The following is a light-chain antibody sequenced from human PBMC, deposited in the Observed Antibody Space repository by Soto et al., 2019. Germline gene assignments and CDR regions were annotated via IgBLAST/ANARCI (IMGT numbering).Light chain of an antibody. CDR2: SNN. CDR3: AAWDDSLSGEV. Sequence: VLTQPPSASGTPGQRVTISCSGSSSNIGSNVVNRFQQLPGTAPKLRIYSNNQRPSGVPDRFSGSKSGTSASLAISGLRSEDEADYYCAAWDDSLSGEVFGTGTKVTVL. CDR1: SSNIGSNV. J-gene: IGLJ1*01. V-gene: IGLV1-47*02.